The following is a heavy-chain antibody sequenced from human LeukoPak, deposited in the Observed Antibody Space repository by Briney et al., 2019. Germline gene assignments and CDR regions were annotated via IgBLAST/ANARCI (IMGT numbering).Heavy chain of an antibody. CDR1: GGSISSNSDY. J-gene: IGHJ5*02. CDR2: IYYSGRT. Sequence: SETLSLTCTVSGGSISSNSDYWGWIRQPPGKGLEWIGSIYYSGRTYYNPSLKSRVTISVDTSKNQFSLKLSSATAADTAVYYCARRSGCSGGSCYSLWFDPWGQGTLVTVSS. V-gene: IGHV4-39*01. D-gene: IGHD2-15*01. CDR3: ARRSGCSGGSCYSLWFDP.